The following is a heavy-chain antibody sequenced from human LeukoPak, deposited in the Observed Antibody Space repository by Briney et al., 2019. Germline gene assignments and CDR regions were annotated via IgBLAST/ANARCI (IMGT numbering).Heavy chain of an antibody. Sequence: ASVKVSCKASGYTFTGYYIHWVRQAPGQGLEWMGWINPHSGYTKYAQKFQGRVTMTRDMSTSTDYMELSSLRSEDTAVYYCARDNSVEDTAWWFDPWGQGTLVTVSS. V-gene: IGHV1-2*02. CDR3: ARDNSVEDTAWWFDP. CDR1: GYTFTGYY. CDR2: INPHSGYT. J-gene: IGHJ5*02. D-gene: IGHD4-23*01.